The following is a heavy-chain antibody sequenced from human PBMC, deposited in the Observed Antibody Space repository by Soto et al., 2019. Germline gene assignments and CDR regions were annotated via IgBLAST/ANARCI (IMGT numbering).Heavy chain of an antibody. J-gene: IGHJ5*02. CDR1: GGSFSGYY. Sequence: SETLSLTCAVYGGSFSGYYWSWIRQPPGKGLEWIGEINHSGSTNYNPSLKSRVTISVDTSKNQFSLKLSSVTAADTAVYYCARAHYYGSGSYGYWFDLWGQGTLVTVSS. CDR2: INHSGST. D-gene: IGHD3-10*01. V-gene: IGHV4-34*01. CDR3: ARAHYYGSGSYGYWFDL.